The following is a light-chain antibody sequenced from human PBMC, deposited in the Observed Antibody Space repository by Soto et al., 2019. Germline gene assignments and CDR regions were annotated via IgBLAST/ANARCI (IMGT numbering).Light chain of an antibody. CDR1: QGIKND. CDR2: GAS. J-gene: IGKJ3*01. Sequence: AIQMTQSPSSLSASVGDRVTITCRASQGIKNDLAWYQQKPGKAPQLLIYGASSLHRGVPSRFSGRTSGVDFTLTISSLQPEDFATYYCLQDFNYPRTFGPGTKVD. CDR3: LQDFNYPRT. V-gene: IGKV1-6*01.